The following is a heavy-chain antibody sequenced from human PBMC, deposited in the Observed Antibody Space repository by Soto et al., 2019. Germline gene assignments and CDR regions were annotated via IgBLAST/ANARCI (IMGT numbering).Heavy chain of an antibody. V-gene: IGHV1-18*01. Sequence: QVQLVQSGAEVKKPGASVKVSCKASGYTFTSYGISWVRQAPGQGLEWMGWISAYNGNTNYAQKLQGRVTMTTDTSSSKXYMELRSLRSDDTAVYYCASANTALSLGRFHAFDIWGQGTMVTVSS. CDR3: ASANTALSLGRFHAFDI. CDR2: ISAYNGNT. CDR1: GYTFTSYG. J-gene: IGHJ3*02. D-gene: IGHD5-18*01.